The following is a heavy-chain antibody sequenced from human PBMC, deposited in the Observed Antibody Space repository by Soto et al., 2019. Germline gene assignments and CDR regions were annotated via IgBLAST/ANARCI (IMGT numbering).Heavy chain of an antibody. J-gene: IGHJ4*02. CDR3: ARVHPDTAMALGFFY. CDR2: INPSGGST. V-gene: IGHV1-46*01. Sequence: AASVKVSCKASGYTFTSYYMHWVRQAPGQGLEWMGIINPSGGSTSYAQKFQGRVTMTRDTSTSTVYMELSSLRSEDTAVYYCARVHPDTAMALGFFYWGQGTLVTVS. D-gene: IGHD5-18*01. CDR1: GYTFTSYY.